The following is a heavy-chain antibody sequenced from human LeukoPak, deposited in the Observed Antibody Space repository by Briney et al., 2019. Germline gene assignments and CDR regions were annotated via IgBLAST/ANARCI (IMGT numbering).Heavy chain of an antibody. D-gene: IGHD1-26*01. CDR2: INHSGST. CDR3: AREMELELNSFDY. CDR1: GGSFGGYY. J-gene: IGHJ4*02. V-gene: IGHV4-34*01. Sequence: PSETLSLTXAVYGGSFGGYYWSWIRQTPGKGLEWIGEINHSGSTNYNPSLKSRVTISVDTSKNQFSLKLSSVTAADTAVYYCAREMELELNSFDYWGQGTLVTVSS.